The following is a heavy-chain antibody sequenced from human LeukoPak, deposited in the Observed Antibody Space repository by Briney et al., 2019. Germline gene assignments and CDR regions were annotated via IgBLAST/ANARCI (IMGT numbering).Heavy chain of an antibody. J-gene: IGHJ3*02. CDR3: AKEYTGSYGDALDI. D-gene: IGHD1-26*01. CDR1: GFTVSSNY. V-gene: IGHV3-53*01. CDR2: IYSGGST. Sequence: PGGSLRLSCAASGFTVSSNYMSWVRQAPGKGLEWVSVIYSGGSTYYADSVKGRFTISRDNSKNTLYLQMNSLRAEDTAVYYCAKEYTGSYGDALDIWGQGTMVTVSS.